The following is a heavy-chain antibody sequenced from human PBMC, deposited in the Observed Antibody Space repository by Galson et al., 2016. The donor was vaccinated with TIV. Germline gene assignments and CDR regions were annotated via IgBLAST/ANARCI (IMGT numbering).Heavy chain of an antibody. CDR3: ARVYFSGYCSSTSCYGGPLDY. Sequence: SLRLSCAASRFTFLSYAMHWVRQAPGKGLEWVALISHDGGEEHYADSVKGRFTISRDNSKNTLFLQMNSLRAEDTAVYYCARVYFSGYCSSTSCYGGPLDYWGQGTLATVSS. CDR1: RFTFLSYA. J-gene: IGHJ4*02. CDR2: ISHDGGEE. V-gene: IGHV3-30-3*01. D-gene: IGHD2-2*01.